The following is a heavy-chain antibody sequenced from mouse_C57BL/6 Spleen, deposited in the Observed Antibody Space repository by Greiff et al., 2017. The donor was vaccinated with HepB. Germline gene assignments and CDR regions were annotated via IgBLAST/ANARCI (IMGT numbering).Heavy chain of an antibody. V-gene: IGHV1-78*01. CDR3: AIDPYYYAQYFDV. J-gene: IGHJ1*03. Sequence: VQLQQSDAELVKPGASVKISCKVSGYTFTDHTIHWMKQRPEQGLEWIGYIYPRDGSTKYNEKFKGKATLTADKSSSTAYMQLNSLTSEDSAVYFCAIDPYYYAQYFDVWGTGTTVTVSS. CDR2: IYPRDGST. CDR1: GYTFTDHT. D-gene: IGHD1-1*01.